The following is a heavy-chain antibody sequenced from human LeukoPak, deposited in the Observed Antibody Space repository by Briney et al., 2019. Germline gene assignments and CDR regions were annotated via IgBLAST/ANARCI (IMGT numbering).Heavy chain of an antibody. D-gene: IGHD2-21*02. CDR1: GFTFSGYT. Sequence: GGSLRLSCAPSGFTFSGYTMNWVREAPGEGLEWVSSVSSSGIDIYYADSVKGRFAISRDNAKNSLFLQMNNLRADDTALYYCARGVTAGDYWGQGTLVNVSS. CDR3: ARGVTAGDY. J-gene: IGHJ4*02. V-gene: IGHV3-21*01. CDR2: VSSSGIDI.